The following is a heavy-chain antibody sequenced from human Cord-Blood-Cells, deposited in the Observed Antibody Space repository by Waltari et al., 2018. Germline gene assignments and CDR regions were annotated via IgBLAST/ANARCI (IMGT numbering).Heavy chain of an antibody. V-gene: IGHV3-23*04. CDR1: GFTFSSYA. Sequence: EVQLVESGGGLVQPGGSLRLSCAASGFTFSSYAMSWVRQAPGKGLEWVAAISGSGGSTYYAYSVKGRFTISRDNSKNTLYLQMNSLRAEDTAVYYCAKVYSGSSYFDYWGQGTLVTVSS. J-gene: IGHJ4*02. CDR3: AKVYSGSSYFDY. CDR2: ISGSGGST. D-gene: IGHD1-26*01.